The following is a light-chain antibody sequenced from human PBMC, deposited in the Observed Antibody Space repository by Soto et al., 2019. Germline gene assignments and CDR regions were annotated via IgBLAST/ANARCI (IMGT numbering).Light chain of an antibody. CDR1: QDIGNS. V-gene: IGKV1-27*01. CDR2: AAS. Sequence: DIQLTQSPSSLSASIGDRVTITCRASQDIGNSLAWFQHKPGKSPKVLIYAASSLQSWTPSRFSASGSGTDFTLTISSLQPEDVATYYCQKYNRAPRTFGPGTDVDIK. J-gene: IGKJ1*01. CDR3: QKYNRAPRT.